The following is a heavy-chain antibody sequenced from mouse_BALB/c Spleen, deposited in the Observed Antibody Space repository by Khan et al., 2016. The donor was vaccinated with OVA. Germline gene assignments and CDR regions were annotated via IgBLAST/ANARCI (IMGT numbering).Heavy chain of an antibody. D-gene: IGHD2-9*01. J-gene: IGHJ4*01. CDR2: IWGDGST. CDR1: GFSLTGYG. Sequence: VQLQESGPGLVAPSQSLSITCTVSGFSLTGYGVNWVRQPPGKGLEWLGMIWGDGSTDYNSALKSRLILSKDNSTSQVFLKMNSLQTDDTARYYCARAYYGNDREAMDYWGQGTSVTVSA. CDR3: ARAYYGNDREAMDY. V-gene: IGHV2-6-7*01.